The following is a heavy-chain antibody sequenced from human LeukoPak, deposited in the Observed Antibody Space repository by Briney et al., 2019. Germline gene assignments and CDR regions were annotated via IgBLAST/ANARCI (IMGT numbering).Heavy chain of an antibody. D-gene: IGHD4/OR15-4a*01. CDR3: ARETEAAYGAYGS. CDR1: GYSISSGYY. J-gene: IGHJ4*02. CDR2: ISHSAIT. Sequence: SETLSLTCSVSGYSISSGYYWGCMRQHPGKGLEWIGSISHSAITYYKPSLRSRVTISLDTSKNQFSLKLHFVTAADTALYYCARETEAAYGAYGSWGQGTLVIVSS. V-gene: IGHV4-38-2*02.